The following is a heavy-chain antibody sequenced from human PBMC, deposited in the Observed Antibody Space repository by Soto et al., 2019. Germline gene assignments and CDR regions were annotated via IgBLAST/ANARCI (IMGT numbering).Heavy chain of an antibody. J-gene: IGHJ4*02. Sequence: ASLNVSRKSSGYTLTELSMHCVRQAPGKGLEWMGGFDPEDGETIYAQKFQGRVTMTEDTSTDTAYMELSSLRSEDTAVYYCATNQALSGSYYNVKSLGGDYWGQGTLVTSPQ. D-gene: IGHD3-10*01. V-gene: IGHV1-24*01. CDR3: ATNQALSGSYYNVKSLGGDY. CDR1: GYTLTELS. CDR2: FDPEDGET.